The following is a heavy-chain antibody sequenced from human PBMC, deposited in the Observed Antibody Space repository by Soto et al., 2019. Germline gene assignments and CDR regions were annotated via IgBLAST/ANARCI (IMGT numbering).Heavy chain of an antibody. D-gene: IGHD2-21*02. CDR2: IYASANTNYIYDSANT. V-gene: IGHV4-59*08. Sequence: SETLSLTCTFPGRPFLSFYWSWLRQPPGKGLEWFGYIYASANTNYIYDSANTNYSPSLKSRLTMSLDTSKSHFSLKLISVTAADTAVYYCARHLYLTATYLAAFDVWGHGTMVT. J-gene: IGHJ3*01. CDR1: GRPFLSFY. CDR3: ARHLYLTATYLAAFDV.